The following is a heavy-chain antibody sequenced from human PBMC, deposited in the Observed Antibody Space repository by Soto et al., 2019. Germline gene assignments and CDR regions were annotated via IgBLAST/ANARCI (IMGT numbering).Heavy chain of an antibody. D-gene: IGHD3-10*01. V-gene: IGHV1-69*04. CDR3: AREYPYGSGSYFDY. CDR2: IIPILGIA. J-gene: IGHJ4*02. Sequence: GASVKVSCKASGGTFSSYTISWVRQAPGQGLEWMGRIIPILGIANYAQKFQGRVTITADKSTSTAYMELSSLRSEDTAVYYCAREYPYGSGSYFDYWGQGTLVTVSS. CDR1: GGTFSSYT.